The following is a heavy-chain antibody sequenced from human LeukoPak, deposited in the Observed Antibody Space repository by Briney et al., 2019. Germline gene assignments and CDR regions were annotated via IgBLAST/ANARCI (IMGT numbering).Heavy chain of an antibody. J-gene: IGHJ4*02. CDR1: GGTFSSYA. D-gene: IGHD3-3*01. CDR2: IIPIFGTA. CDR3: ARAPSGVWSGYPPFDY. V-gene: IGHV1-69*13. Sequence: ASVKVSCKASGGTFSSYAISWVRQAPGQGLEWMGGIIPIFGTANYAQKFQGRVTITADESTSTAYMELSRLRSEDTAVYYCARAPSGVWSGYPPFDYWGQGTLVTVSS.